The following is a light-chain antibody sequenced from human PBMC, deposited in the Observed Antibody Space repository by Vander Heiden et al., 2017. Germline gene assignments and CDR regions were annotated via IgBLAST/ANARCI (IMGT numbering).Light chain of an antibody. CDR1: SSNIGNNY. CDR3: GTWDSSLSAGV. V-gene: IGLV1-51*01. J-gene: IGLJ2*01. Sequence: QSVLTQPPSVSAAPGQQVTIPCSGSSSNIGNNYVSWYQQLPATAPNLLIYVNNKRHSGIPDRFSGSKSGTSATLGTTGLQTGDEADYYCGTWDSSLSAGVFGGGTKLTVL. CDR2: VNN.